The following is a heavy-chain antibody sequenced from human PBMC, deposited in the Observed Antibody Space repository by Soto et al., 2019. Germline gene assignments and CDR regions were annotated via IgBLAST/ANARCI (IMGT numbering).Heavy chain of an antibody. CDR3: AREMIPRGVIIGYYFDY. CDR2: IIPIFGTA. D-gene: IGHD3-10*01. CDR1: GGTFSSYA. V-gene: IGHV1-69*01. Sequence: QVQLVQSGAEVKKPGSSVKFSCKASGGTFSSYAISWVRQAPGQGLEWMGGIIPIFGTANYAQKFQGRVTITADESTSTAYMELSRLRSEDTAVYYCAREMIPRGVIIGYYFDYWGQGTLVTVSS. J-gene: IGHJ4*02.